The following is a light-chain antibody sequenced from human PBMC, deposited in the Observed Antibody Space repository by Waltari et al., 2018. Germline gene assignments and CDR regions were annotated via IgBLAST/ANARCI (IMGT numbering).Light chain of an antibody. V-gene: IGKV1-39*01. J-gene: IGKJ2*01. Sequence: DFRRTRSPSSLSAQEGEGVTITCRASHSMSSYLNWYQQKPGKAPKLLIYADSSLQSGVPSRFSGSGSGTDFTLTISSLQPEDFATYYCQQSYSTRYTFGQGTKLEIK. CDR2: ADS. CDR3: QQSYSTRYT. CDR1: HSMSSY.